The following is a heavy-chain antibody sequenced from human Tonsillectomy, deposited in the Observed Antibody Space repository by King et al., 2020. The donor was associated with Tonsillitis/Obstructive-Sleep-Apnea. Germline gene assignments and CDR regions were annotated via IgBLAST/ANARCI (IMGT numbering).Heavy chain of an antibody. D-gene: IGHD6-6*01. J-gene: IGHJ4*02. V-gene: IGHV1-3*01. Sequence: LVQSGAEVKKIGASVRVSCKASGYTFTSYILHWVRQAPGQRLEWMGWINAGNGNTKYSQKFQGRVTLTRDTSASTAYMRLSSLRSEDTAVYYCARDLAYSSPFVYHYWGQGTLVTVSS. CDR2: INAGNGNT. CDR1: GYTFTSYI. CDR3: ARDLAYSSPFVYHY.